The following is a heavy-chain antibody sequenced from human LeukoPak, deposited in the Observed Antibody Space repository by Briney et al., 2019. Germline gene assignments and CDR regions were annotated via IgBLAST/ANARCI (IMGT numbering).Heavy chain of an antibody. CDR2: IYYSGST. D-gene: IGHD6-19*01. Sequence: SETLSLTCTVSVGSISNYYWIWIRQPPGKGLEWIGYIYYSGSTNYNPSLRSRVTISVDTSKNQFSLKLSSVPAADTAVYYCAREDNSGWFDSWGQGTLVTVSS. CDR1: VGSISNYY. CDR3: AREDNSGWFDS. J-gene: IGHJ5*01. V-gene: IGHV4-59*01.